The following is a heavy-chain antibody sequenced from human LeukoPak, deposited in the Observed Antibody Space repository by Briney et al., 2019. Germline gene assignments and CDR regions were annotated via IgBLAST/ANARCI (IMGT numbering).Heavy chain of an antibody. CDR1: GFTFSSYS. D-gene: IGHD7-27*01. J-gene: IGHJ3*02. Sequence: PGGSLRLSCAASGFTFSSYSMNWVRQAPGKGLEWVSSISSSSSYIYYADSVKGRFTISRDNAKNSLYLQMNSLRAEDTAVYYCARDRVTGPCNAFDIGAKGTMVPVS. CDR3: ARDRVTGPCNAFDI. V-gene: IGHV3-21*01. CDR2: ISSSSSYI.